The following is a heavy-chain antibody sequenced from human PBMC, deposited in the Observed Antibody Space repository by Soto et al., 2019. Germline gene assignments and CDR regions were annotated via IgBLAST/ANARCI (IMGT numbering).Heavy chain of an antibody. V-gene: IGHV1-58*02. CDR3: AAGVTYDGNFDI. CDR2: IVVGSGNT. D-gene: IGHD5-12*01. J-gene: IGHJ3*02. Sequence: SVKVSCKASGFTFTSSAMQWVRQARGQRLEWIGWIVVGSGNTNYAQKLQERVSITRDMSTRTAYMELSSLRSEDTAVYYCAAGVTYDGNFDIWGQGTMITVSS. CDR1: GFTFTSSA.